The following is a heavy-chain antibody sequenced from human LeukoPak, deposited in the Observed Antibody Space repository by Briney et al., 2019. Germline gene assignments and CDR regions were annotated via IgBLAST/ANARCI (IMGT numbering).Heavy chain of an antibody. D-gene: IGHD3-10*01. CDR3: ARDGYFGESFVY. Sequence: NPGGSLRLSCAASGFRFTSYAMNWVRQAPGKGLEWVSSISSSTSNIFYSDSVRGRFTISRDNAKKSLSLQMNSLRAEDTAVYYCARDGYFGESFVYWGQGALVTVSS. CDR1: GFRFTSYA. CDR2: ISSSTSNI. V-gene: IGHV3-21*01. J-gene: IGHJ4*02.